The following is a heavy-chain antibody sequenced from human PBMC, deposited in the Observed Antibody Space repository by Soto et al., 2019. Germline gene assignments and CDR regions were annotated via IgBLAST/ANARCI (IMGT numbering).Heavy chain of an antibody. J-gene: IGHJ5*02. V-gene: IGHV4-38-2*01. Sequence: PSSTLSLTCAVSRFSISSGYYWGWVRQPPANGLEWLGRISHSGTTNHSPSLKSRVTISIDTSKNQFSLTLRSVAAAAAAVYYCPRCFSPACYPPCGLQLFDPGGQGSRVSVSS. CDR1: RFSISSGYY. CDR2: ISHSGTT. D-gene: IGHD4-4*01. CDR3: PRCFSPACYPPCGLQLFDP.